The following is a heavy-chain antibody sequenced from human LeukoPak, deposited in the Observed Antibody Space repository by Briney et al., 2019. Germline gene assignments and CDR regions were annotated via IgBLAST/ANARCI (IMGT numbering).Heavy chain of an antibody. CDR3: ARLGIAASGDAY. V-gene: IGHV1-2*02. CDR2: INPNSAGT. Sequence: ASVKVSCKASGYTFTGYYMHWVRQAPGQGLEWMGWINPNSAGTNYAQRFQGRVTMTRDSSICTAYMELSRLTSDDTAVYYCARLGIAASGDAYWGQGTLVTVSS. J-gene: IGHJ4*02. CDR1: GYTFTGYY. D-gene: IGHD6-13*01.